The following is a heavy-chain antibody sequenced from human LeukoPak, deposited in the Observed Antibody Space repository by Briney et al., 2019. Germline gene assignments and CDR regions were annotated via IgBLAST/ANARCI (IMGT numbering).Heavy chain of an antibody. CDR2: ISGSGDST. J-gene: IGHJ4*02. CDR3: AKALGDWPTTLDY. V-gene: IGHV3-23*01. Sequence: GGSLRLSCAASGFTFSSYSMNWVRQSPGKGLEWVSGISGSGDSTYYADSVKGRFTVSRDNSKNTLYLQMNSLTAADTAVYFCAKALGDWPTTLDYWGRGTLVTVSS. CDR1: GFTFSSYS. D-gene: IGHD3-16*01.